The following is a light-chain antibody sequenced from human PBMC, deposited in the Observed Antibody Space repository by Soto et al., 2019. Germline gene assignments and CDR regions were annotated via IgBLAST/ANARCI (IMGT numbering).Light chain of an antibody. J-gene: IGKJ5*01. V-gene: IGKV3-20*01. CDR1: QSVGNNY. CDR2: GAS. CDR3: QQYGRSPPIT. Sequence: EIVLTQSPGTLSLSPGERATISCRASQSVGNNYLAWYQQRPGQTPMLLIYGASTRATGIPDRFSGSGSGTDFSLTISTLEPEDFAVYYCQQYGRSPPITFGQGTRLEIK.